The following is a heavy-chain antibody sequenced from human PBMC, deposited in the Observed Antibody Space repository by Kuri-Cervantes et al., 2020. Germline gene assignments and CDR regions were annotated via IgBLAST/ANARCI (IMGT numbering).Heavy chain of an antibody. CDR2: IYYSGST. Sequence: SETLSLTCTVSGGSISSYYWSWIRQPPGKGLEWIGYIYYSGSTNYNPSLKGRVTISVDTSKNQFSLKLSSVTAADTAVYYCARDRSYYCSSTSCPDDAFDIWGQGTMVTVSS. CDR1: GGSISSYY. CDR3: ARDRSYYCSSTSCPDDAFDI. V-gene: IGHV4-59*01. D-gene: IGHD2-2*01. J-gene: IGHJ3*02.